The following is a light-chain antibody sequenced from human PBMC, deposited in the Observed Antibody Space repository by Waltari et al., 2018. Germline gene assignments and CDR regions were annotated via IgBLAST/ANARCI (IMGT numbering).Light chain of an antibody. J-gene: IGLJ1*01. CDR1: SSDVGCNTL. V-gene: IGLV2-23*01. CDR2: EGS. Sequence: QSALTQPASVSGSPGQSHTIHCTGTSSDVGCNTLLSWYQQHPGKAPKLMIYEGSKRPSGVSNRFSGSKSGNTASLTISGLQAEDEADYYCCSYAGSSTYVFGTGTKVTVL. CDR3: CSYAGSSTYV.